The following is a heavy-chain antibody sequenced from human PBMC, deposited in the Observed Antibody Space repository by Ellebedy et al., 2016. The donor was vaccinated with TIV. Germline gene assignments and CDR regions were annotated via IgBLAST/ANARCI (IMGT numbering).Heavy chain of an antibody. V-gene: IGHV3-23*01. CDR2: VGHGGTDT. D-gene: IGHD4-23*01. CDR1: GFTFDDYT. CDR3: ARDPVGVGPAFDI. J-gene: IGHJ3*02. Sequence: PGGSLRLSCAASGFTFDDYTMHWVRHAPGKGLEWVSGVGHGGTDTYYADSVKGRFTISRDNSKNTLYLEMNSLRAEDTAVYYCARDPVGVGPAFDIWGQGTMVTVSS.